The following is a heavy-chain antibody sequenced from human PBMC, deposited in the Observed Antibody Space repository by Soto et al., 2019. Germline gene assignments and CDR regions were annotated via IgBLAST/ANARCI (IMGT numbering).Heavy chain of an antibody. CDR2: IHPSGGGS. J-gene: IGHJ3*02. V-gene: IGHV1-46*02. Sequence: ASVKVSCKPSGYTLNTYYLHWVRQAPGQGLEWMGIIHPSGGGSTYAQKFLGRVTMTRDTSTSTVFMELSRLRSDDTAVYYCARSKDWLDAFDIWGQGTMVTVSS. CDR3: ARSKDWLDAFDI. CDR1: GYTLNTYY. D-gene: IGHD3-9*01.